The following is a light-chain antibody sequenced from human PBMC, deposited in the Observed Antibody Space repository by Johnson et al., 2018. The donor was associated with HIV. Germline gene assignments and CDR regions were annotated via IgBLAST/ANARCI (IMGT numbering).Light chain of an antibody. CDR1: SSNIGNNY. CDR2: ENN. J-gene: IGLJ1*01. Sequence: QSVLTQPPSVSAAPGQKVTISCSGSSSNIGNNYVSWYQQLPGTAPKLLIYENNKRPSGIPDRFSGSKSGTSATLGITGLQTGDEADYYCGTWDSSLGAYVFRTGTKVTVL. V-gene: IGLV1-51*02. CDR3: GTWDSSLGAYV.